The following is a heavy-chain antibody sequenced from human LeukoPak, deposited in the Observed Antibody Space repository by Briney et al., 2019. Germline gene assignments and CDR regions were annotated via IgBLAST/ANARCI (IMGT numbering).Heavy chain of an antibody. D-gene: IGHD3-9*01. J-gene: IGHJ4*02. CDR2: ISGSGGST. CDR1: GFTFSSYA. V-gene: IGHV3-23*01. CDR3: AKDLVAYYDILTGSMETGFDY. Sequence: PGGSLRLSCAASGFTFSSYAMSWVRQAPGKGLEWVSAISGSGGSTYYADSVKGRFTISRDNSKNTLYLQMNSLRAEDTAVYYCAKDLVAYYDILTGSMETGFDYWGQGTLVTVSS.